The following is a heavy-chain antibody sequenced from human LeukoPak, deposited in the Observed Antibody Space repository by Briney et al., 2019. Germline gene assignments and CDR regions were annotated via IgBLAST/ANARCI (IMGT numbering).Heavy chain of an antibody. J-gene: IGHJ4*02. Sequence: PGGSLPLSCAASGFTFSDYYMSWIRQAPGKGLEWVSYISSSSSYTNYADCVKRRFTISRDNAKNSLYLQMNSLRAEDTAVYYCARALYYYDSSGYWAIFDYWGQGTGDRVSS. CDR1: GFTFSDYY. CDR2: ISSSSSYT. CDR3: ARALYYYDSSGYWAIFDY. V-gene: IGHV3-11*06. D-gene: IGHD3-22*01.